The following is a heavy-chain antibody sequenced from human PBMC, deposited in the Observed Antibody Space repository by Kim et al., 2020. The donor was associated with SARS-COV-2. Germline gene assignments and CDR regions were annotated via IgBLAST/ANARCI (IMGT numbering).Heavy chain of an antibody. CDR2: INPSGGST. D-gene: IGHD3-22*01. J-gene: IGHJ4*02. CDR1: GYTFTSYY. V-gene: IGHV1-46*01. Sequence: ASVKVSCKASGYTFTSYYMHWVRQAPGQGLEWMGIINPSGGSTSYAQKFQGRVTMTRDTSTSTVYMELSSLRSEDTAVYYCAREGGHYYDSSGYVSWGQGTLVTVSS. CDR3: AREGGHYYDSSGYVS.